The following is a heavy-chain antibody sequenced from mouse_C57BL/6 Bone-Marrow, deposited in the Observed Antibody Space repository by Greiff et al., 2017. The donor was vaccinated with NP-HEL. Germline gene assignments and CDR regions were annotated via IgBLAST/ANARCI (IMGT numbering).Heavy chain of an antibody. J-gene: IGHJ4*01. CDR1: GYTFTDYY. V-gene: IGHV1-75*01. Sequence: QVQLKQSGPELVKPGASVKISCKASGYTFTDYYINWVKQRPGQGLEWIGWIFPGSGSTYYNEKFKGKATLTVDKSSSTAYMLLSSLTSEDSAVYFCERFPYPFYYYGSSYVTYAMDYWGQGTSVTVSS. CDR2: IFPGSGST. CDR3: ERFPYPFYYYGSSYVTYAMDY. D-gene: IGHD1-1*01.